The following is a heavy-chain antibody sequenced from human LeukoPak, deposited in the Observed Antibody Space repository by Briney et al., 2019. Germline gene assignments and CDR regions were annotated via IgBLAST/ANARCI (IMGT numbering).Heavy chain of an antibody. CDR1: GGTFSSYA. J-gene: IGHJ5*02. Sequence: SVKVSCTASGGTFSSYAISWVRQAPGQGLEWMGGIIPIFGTANYAQKLQCRVTITADESTSTAYMELSSLRSEDTAVYYCARDRPGIVVVPAAIGWFDPWGQGTLVTVSS. CDR3: ARDRPGIVVVPAAIGWFDP. CDR2: IIPIFGTA. D-gene: IGHD2-2*01. V-gene: IGHV1-69*01.